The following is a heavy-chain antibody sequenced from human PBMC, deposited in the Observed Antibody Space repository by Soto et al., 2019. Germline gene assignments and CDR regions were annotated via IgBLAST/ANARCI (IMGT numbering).Heavy chain of an antibody. D-gene: IGHD2-8*01. V-gene: IGHV3-7*05. Sequence: GGSLRLSCAASGFTFSSYWMSWVRQAPGKGLEWVANIKQDGSEKYYVDSVKGRFTISRDNAKNSLYLQMNSLRAEDTAVYYCARGRGGPYCTNGACYYDYWGQGTLVTVSS. CDR3: ARGRGGPYCTNGACYYDY. CDR1: GFTFSSYW. J-gene: IGHJ4*02. CDR2: IKQDGSEK.